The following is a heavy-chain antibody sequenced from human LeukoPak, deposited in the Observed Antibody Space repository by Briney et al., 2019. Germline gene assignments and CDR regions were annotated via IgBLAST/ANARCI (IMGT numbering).Heavy chain of an antibody. J-gene: IGHJ3*02. CDR2: ISSSGSTI. D-gene: IGHD3-22*01. Sequence: GGSLRLSCAASGFTFSSYEMNWVRQAPGKGLEWVSYISSSGSTIYYADSVKGRFTISRDNAKNSLYLQMNSLRAEDTAVYYCARSNYYDSRSWGFDIWGQGTMVTVSS. CDR3: ARSNYYDSRSWGFDI. V-gene: IGHV3-48*03. CDR1: GFTFSSYE.